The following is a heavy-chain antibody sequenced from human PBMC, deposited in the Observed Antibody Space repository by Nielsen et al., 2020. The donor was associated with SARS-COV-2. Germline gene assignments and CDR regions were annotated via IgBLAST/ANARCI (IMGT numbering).Heavy chain of an antibody. CDR1: GFTFSSYS. V-gene: IGHV3-48*01. J-gene: IGHJ4*02. Sequence: GGSLRLSCAASGFTFSSYSMNWVRQAPGKGLEWVSYISSGSSTIYYADSVRGRFTISRDNAKNSLYLRMNSLRAEDMAVYYCASWSKGWGQGTLVTVSS. CDR2: ISSGSSTI. CDR3: ASWSKG.